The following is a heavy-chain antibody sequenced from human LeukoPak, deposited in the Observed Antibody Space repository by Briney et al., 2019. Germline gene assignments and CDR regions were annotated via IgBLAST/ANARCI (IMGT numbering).Heavy chain of an antibody. CDR1: GFTFSHYW. D-gene: IGHD4-11*01. J-gene: IGHJ4*02. Sequence: PGGSLRLSCAASGFTFSHYWMHWVRQVPGKGLVWVSRINPGGSSTTYADSVKGRFTISRDNAKNTLYLQMNSLRAEDTAVYYCARSNQADDYWGQGTLVTVSS. CDR3: ARSNQADDY. CDR2: INPGGSST. V-gene: IGHV3-74*01.